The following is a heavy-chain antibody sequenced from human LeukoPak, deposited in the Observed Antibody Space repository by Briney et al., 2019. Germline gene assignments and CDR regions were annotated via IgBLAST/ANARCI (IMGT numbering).Heavy chain of an antibody. CDR3: ATLPRGYDFWSGYYAAYFDY. D-gene: IGHD3-3*01. CDR1: GYTLTELS. V-gene: IGHV1-24*01. CDR2: FDPEDGET. Sequence: SVKVSCKVSGYTLTELSMHWVRQAPGKGLEWMGGFDPEDGETIYAQKFQGRVTMTEDTSTDTAYMELSSLRSEDTAVYYCATLPRGYDFWSGYYAAYFDYWGQGTLVTVSS. J-gene: IGHJ4*02.